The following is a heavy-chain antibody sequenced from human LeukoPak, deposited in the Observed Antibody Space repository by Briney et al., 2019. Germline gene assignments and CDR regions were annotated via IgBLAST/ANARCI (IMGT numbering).Heavy chain of an antibody. V-gene: IGHV4-59*11. Sequence: PSETLSLTCTVSGGSISSHYWSWIRQPPGKGLEWIGYIYYNGSTNYNPSLKSRVTISVDTSKNQFSLKLSSVTAADTAVYYCARDQTYYDFWSGYHGGYFDYWGQGTLVTVSS. CDR2: IYYNGST. D-gene: IGHD3-3*01. CDR1: GGSISSHY. CDR3: ARDQTYYDFWSGYHGGYFDY. J-gene: IGHJ4*02.